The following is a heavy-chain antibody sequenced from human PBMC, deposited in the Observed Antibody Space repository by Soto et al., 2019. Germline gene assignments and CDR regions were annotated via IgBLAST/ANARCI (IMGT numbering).Heavy chain of an antibody. Sequence: ETLSLTNTFSGGSIGNYYWSWIRKPPGKGLEWIGYIYYSGSTNYNPSLKSRVTISVDTSKNQFSLKLSSVTAADTAVYYCARGPAFRGGMDVWGQGTTVTVSS. D-gene: IGHD2-15*01. CDR3: ARGPAFRGGMDV. CDR1: GGSIGNYY. CDR2: IYYSGST. J-gene: IGHJ6*02. V-gene: IGHV4-59*01.